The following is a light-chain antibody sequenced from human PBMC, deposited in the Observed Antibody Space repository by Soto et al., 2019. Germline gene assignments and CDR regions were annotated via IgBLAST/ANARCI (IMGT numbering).Light chain of an antibody. CDR3: YTYAGGSTYL. Sequence: QSALTQPVSVSGSPGQSITISCTGTSSDVGSYSLLSWYQHHPGKAPKLIIYEDIKGPSGVSNRFSGSKSGNTASLRISGLQAEDEADYYCYTYAGGSTYLFGTGTKVTVL. CDR2: EDI. V-gene: IGLV2-23*01. J-gene: IGLJ1*01. CDR1: SSDVGSYSL.